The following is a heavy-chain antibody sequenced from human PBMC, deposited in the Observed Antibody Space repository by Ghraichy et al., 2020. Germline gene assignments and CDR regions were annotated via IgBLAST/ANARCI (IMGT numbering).Heavy chain of an antibody. J-gene: IGHJ3*01. CDR2: ISHSGTV. Sequence: SETLSLTCTVSGASIINNNFYWGWIRQPPGEGLEWIGTISHSGTVSYNPSLKSRVTMSVDTSKNQFSVRLRSVTAADTALYYCVTYPRFCWTKNSCTWVAFDVWGQGTMVTVSS. V-gene: IGHV4-39*01. CDR3: VTYPRFCWTKNSCTWVAFDV. CDR1: GASIINNNFY. D-gene: IGHD3-3*01.